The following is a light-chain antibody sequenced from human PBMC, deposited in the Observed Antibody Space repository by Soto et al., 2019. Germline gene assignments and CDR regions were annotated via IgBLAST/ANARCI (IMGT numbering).Light chain of an antibody. CDR1: QSISSW. V-gene: IGKV1-5*03. J-gene: IGKJ4*01. CDR2: KAS. Sequence: DIQMTQSPSTLSASVGDRVTITCRASQSISSWLAWYQQKPGKAPKLLIYKASTLQSGVPSRFSGSGSGTDFTLTISSLQPDDFAIYYCQHYNTYSALTFGGGTKVEI. CDR3: QHYNTYSALT.